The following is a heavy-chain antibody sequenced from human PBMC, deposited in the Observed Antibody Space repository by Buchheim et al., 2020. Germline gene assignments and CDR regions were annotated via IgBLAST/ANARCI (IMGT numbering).Heavy chain of an antibody. CDR2: IHPSGAT. J-gene: IGHJ4*02. CDR3: ARGLDYAKTGIY. D-gene: IGHD4-17*01. CDR1: GGSLSGYY. Sequence: QVQLQQWGAGLLKPSETLSLTCGVYGGSLSGYYWSWIRQPPGRGLEWIGEIHPSGATYYNPSLKSRVTISEDTSKNQVSLKLSSVTATDTAVYYCARGLDYAKTGIYWGQGTL. V-gene: IGHV4-34*02.